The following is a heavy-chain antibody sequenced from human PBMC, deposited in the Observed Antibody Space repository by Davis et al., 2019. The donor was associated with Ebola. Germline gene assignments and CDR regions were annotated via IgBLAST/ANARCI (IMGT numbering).Heavy chain of an antibody. D-gene: IGHD3-10*01. Sequence: SLKISCAASGFTFDDYAMHWVRQAPGKGLEWVSGITWNSGSVGYADSVKGRFTISRDNAKNSLYLQMNSLRPEDTALYYCAKGSDGGFDYWGQGTLVTVSS. V-gene: IGHV3-9*01. CDR1: GFTFDDYA. J-gene: IGHJ4*02. CDR2: ITWNSGSV. CDR3: AKGSDGGFDY.